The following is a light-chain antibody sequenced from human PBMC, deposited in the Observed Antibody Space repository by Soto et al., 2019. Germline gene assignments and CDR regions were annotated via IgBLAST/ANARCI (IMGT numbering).Light chain of an antibody. CDR3: SSFTSRSTPLV. CDR1: SSDVGAYNY. V-gene: IGLV2-14*01. J-gene: IGLJ1*01. CDR2: DVT. Sequence: QSALTQPASVSGSPGQSITISCAGTSSDVGAYNYVAWYQQHPGKAPKLIVYDVTNRPSGVSTRFSGSKSGNTASLTISGRQAEDEADYYCSSFTSRSTPLVFGTGTKVTVL.